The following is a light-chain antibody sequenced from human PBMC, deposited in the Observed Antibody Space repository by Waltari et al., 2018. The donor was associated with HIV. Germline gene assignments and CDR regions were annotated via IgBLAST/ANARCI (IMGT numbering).Light chain of an antibody. Sequence: EIVMMQSPATLSVSPGERATLSCRASQSVSSNLAWYQQKPGQAPRLLIYGASTRATGIPARFSGSGSGTEFTLTISSLQSGDFAVYYCQQYNKWPLTFGGGT. CDR1: QSVSSN. CDR3: QQYNKWPLT. V-gene: IGKV3D-15*01. CDR2: GAS. J-gene: IGKJ4*01.